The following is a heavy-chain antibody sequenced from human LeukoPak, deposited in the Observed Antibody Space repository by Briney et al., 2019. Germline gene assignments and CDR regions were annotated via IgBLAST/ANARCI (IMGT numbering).Heavy chain of an antibody. D-gene: IGHD1-26*01. CDR3: AGYSGGYYGFDY. J-gene: IGHJ4*02. V-gene: IGHV3-74*01. CDR2: IHSDGSST. Sequence: GGSLRLSCAASGFTFSSYWMHWVRQAPGKGLVWVSRIHSDGSSTSYADSVKGRFTISRDNAKNTLYLQMHSLRAEDTAVYYCAGYSGGYYGFDYWGQGTLVTVSS. CDR1: GFTFSSYW.